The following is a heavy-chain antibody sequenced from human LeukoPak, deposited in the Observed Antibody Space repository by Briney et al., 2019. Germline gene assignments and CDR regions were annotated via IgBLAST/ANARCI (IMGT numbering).Heavy chain of an antibody. Sequence: SETLSLTCTVSGGSISSSSYYWGWIRQPPGKGVEWIGSIYYSGSTYYNPSLKSRVTISVDTSKNQFSLKLSSVTAADTAVYYCARGADITMIYRRNWFDPWGQGTLVTVSS. CDR2: IYYSGST. CDR3: ARGADITMIYRRNWFDP. D-gene: IGHD3-22*01. V-gene: IGHV4-39*07. CDR1: GGSISSSSYY. J-gene: IGHJ5*02.